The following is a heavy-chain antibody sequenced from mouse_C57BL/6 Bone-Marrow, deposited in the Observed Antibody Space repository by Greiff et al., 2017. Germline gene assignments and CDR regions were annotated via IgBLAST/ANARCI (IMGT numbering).Heavy chain of an antibody. D-gene: IGHD4-1*01. CDR3: ARRRWDAYFDY. CDR1: GYTFTGYW. CDR2: ILPGSGST. Sequence: VQLQQSGAELMKPGASVKLSCKATGYTFTGYWIEWVKQRPGHGLEWIGEILPGSGSTSYNEKFKGKATFTADTSSNTAYMQLSSLTTEDSAIYYCARRRWDAYFDYWGQGTTLTVSS. J-gene: IGHJ2*01. V-gene: IGHV1-9*01.